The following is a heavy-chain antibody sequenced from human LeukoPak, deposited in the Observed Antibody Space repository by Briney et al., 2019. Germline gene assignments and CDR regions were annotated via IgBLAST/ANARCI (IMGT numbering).Heavy chain of an antibody. CDR2: VYHSGST. D-gene: IGHD3-10*01. CDR1: GDSISSSRYC. Sequence: SETLSLICSVSGDSISSSRYCWGWIRQPPGRGLEWIGSVYHSGSTHYNPSLNSRITISVDTSKNQFSLRLRSVTAADTALYFCLAYYSLSGNYYNGIDYWGQGTLVTVSS. J-gene: IGHJ4*02. CDR3: LAYYSLSGNYYNGIDY. V-gene: IGHV4-39*01.